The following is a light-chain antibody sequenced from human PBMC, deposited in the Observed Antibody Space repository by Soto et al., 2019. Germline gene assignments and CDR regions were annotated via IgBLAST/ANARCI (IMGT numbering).Light chain of an antibody. CDR1: SGSIGSNS. CDR3: QSYDTHTVV. J-gene: IGLJ2*01. V-gene: IGLV6-57*04. Sequence: NFMLTQPHAVSESPGKTVTISCTRSSGSIGSNSVQWYQQRPGRAPTTVIYEDDQRPSVVPNRFAGSIDRSSNSASLTISGLQTEDEADYYCQSYDTHTVVFGGGTKVTVL. CDR2: EDD.